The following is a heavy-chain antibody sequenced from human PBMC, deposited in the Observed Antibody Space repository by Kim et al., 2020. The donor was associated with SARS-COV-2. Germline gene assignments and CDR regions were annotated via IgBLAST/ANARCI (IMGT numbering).Heavy chain of an antibody. V-gene: IGHV4-39*07. J-gene: IGHJ2*01. CDR2: IYYSGST. D-gene: IGHD3-10*01. CDR3: ARVLGGWFGPNWYFDL. Sequence: SETLSLTCTVSGGSISSSSYYWGWIRQPPGKGLEWIGSIYYSGSTYYNPSLKSRVTISVDTSKNQFSLKLSSVTAADTAVYYCARVLGGWFGPNWYFDLWGRGTLVTVSS. CDR1: GGSISSSSYY.